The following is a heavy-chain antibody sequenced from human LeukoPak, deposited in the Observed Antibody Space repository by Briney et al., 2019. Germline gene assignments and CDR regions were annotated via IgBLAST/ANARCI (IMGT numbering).Heavy chain of an antibody. D-gene: IGHD2-15*01. V-gene: IGHV3-11*04. CDR2: ISSSGSTI. J-gene: IGHJ4*02. CDR1: GLTFSDYY. Sequence: GGSLRLSCAASGLTFSDYYMSWIRQAPGKGLEWISYISSSGSTIYYADSVKGRFTISRDNAKNSLYLQMNSLRAEDTAVYYCARDSERYCSGGSCSMFDYWGQGTLVTVSS. CDR3: ARDSERYCSGGSCSMFDY.